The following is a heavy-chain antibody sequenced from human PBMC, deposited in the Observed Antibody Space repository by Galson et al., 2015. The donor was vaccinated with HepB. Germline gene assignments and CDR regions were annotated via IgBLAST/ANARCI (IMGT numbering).Heavy chain of an antibody. CDR2: MNPNSGNT. J-gene: IGHJ4*02. CDR1: GYTFTSYD. Sequence: SVTVSCKASGYTFTSYDINWVRQATGQGLEWMGWMNPNSGNTGYAQKFQGRVTMTRNTSISTAYMELSSLRSEDTAVYYCARGKRRGELLVYWGQGTLVTVSS. D-gene: IGHD1-26*01. V-gene: IGHV1-8*01. CDR3: ARGKRRGELLVY.